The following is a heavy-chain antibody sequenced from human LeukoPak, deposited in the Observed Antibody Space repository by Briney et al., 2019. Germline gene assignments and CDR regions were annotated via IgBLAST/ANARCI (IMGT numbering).Heavy chain of an antibody. D-gene: IGHD1-7*01. Sequence: GGSLRLSCAASGFTFSSYAMSWVRQAPGKGLEWVSAISGSGGSTYYADSVKGRFTISRDNSKNTLYLQMNSLRAEDTAVYYCAKLPQNWNYVHYFDYWGQGTLVTVSS. V-gene: IGHV3-23*01. CDR3: AKLPQNWNYVHYFDY. CDR2: ISGSGGST. CDR1: GFTFSSYA. J-gene: IGHJ4*02.